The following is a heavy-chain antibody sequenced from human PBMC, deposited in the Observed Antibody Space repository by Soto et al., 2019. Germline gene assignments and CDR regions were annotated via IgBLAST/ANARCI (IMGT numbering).Heavy chain of an antibody. CDR1: GFTFSNAW. CDR3: TTDRRPYYFDY. J-gene: IGHJ4*02. V-gene: IGHV3-15*01. CDR2: IKSKTDGGTT. Sequence: EVQLVESGGGLVKPGGSLRLSCAASGFTFSNAWMSWVRQAPGKGLEWVGRIKSKTDGGTTDYAAPVKGRFTISRDDSKNTLYPQMNSLKTEDTAVYYCTTDRRPYYFDYWGQGTLVTVSS.